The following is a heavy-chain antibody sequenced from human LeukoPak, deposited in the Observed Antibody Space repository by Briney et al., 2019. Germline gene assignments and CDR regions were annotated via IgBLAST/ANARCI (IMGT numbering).Heavy chain of an antibody. V-gene: IGHV3-7*04. CDR3: ARAVGATHFDY. J-gene: IGHJ4*02. Sequence: GGSLRLSCAASGFTFSSYWMSWVRQAPGKGLEWVANIKQDGSAKFYVDSVKGRFTISRDNDKNSLCLQMNSLRAEDTAVYYCARAVGATHFDYWGQGTLVTVSS. D-gene: IGHD1-26*01. CDR2: IKQDGSAK. CDR1: GFTFSSYW.